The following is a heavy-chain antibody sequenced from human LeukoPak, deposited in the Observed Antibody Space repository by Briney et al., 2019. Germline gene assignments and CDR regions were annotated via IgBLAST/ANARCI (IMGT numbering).Heavy chain of an antibody. Sequence: GGSLRLSCAASGFTFSSYGMHWVRQAPGKGLEWVAFIRYDGSNKYYADSVKGRFTISRDNSKNTMYLQMNSLRAEDTAVYYCAKDLGAAAGDYYYYYMDVWGKGTTVTISS. J-gene: IGHJ6*03. V-gene: IGHV3-30*02. CDR2: IRYDGSNK. CDR1: GFTFSSYG. CDR3: AKDLGAAAGDYYYYYMDV. D-gene: IGHD6-13*01.